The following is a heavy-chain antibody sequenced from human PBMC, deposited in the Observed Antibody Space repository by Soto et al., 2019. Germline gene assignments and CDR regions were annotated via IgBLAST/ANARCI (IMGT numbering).Heavy chain of an antibody. D-gene: IGHD6-6*01. J-gene: IGHJ4*02. V-gene: IGHV4-59*01. CDR2: IYYSGST. Sequence: TSETLSLTCTVSGGSISSYYWSWIRQPPGKGLEWIGYIYYSGSTNYNPSLKSRVTISVDTSKNQFSLKLSSVTAADTAVYYCARGVAARRLFDYWGQGTLVTV. CDR3: ARGVAARRLFDY. CDR1: GGSISSYY.